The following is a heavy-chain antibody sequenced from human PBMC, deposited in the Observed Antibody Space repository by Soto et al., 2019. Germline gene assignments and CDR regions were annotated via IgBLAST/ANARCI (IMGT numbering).Heavy chain of an antibody. D-gene: IGHD6-13*01. Sequence: QVQLVESGGGVVQPGRSLRLSCAASGFTFNNYGMHWVRQAPGKGLEWVATISNDGSDKYYADSVKGRLTISRDNSKKTVYLQMNSLRAEETVVYYCAKDQGIAASHGIDWGQGTMVTVSS. CDR1: GFTFNNYG. CDR3: AKDQGIAASHGID. J-gene: IGHJ3*01. V-gene: IGHV3-30*18. CDR2: ISNDGSDK.